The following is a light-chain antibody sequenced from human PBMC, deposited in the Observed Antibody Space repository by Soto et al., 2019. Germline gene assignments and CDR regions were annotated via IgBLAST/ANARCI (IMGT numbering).Light chain of an antibody. Sequence: DIQMTQSPSPLSASVGDRVTITCRASQSISSWLAWYQQKPGKAPKLLIYDASSLESGVPSRFSGSGSGTEFTLTISSLQPDDFETYYSQQYNSYLFTFGPGTNVDIK. CDR3: QQYNSYLFT. J-gene: IGKJ3*01. V-gene: IGKV1-5*01. CDR2: DAS. CDR1: QSISSW.